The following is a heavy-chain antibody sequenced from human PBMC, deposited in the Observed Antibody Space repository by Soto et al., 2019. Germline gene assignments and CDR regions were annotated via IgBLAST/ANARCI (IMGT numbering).Heavy chain of an antibody. CDR1: GGSFSGYY. J-gene: IGHJ4*02. Sequence: SETLSLTCAVYGGSFSGYYWSWIRQPPGKGLEWIGEINHSGSTNYNPSLKSRVTISVDTSKNQFSLKLSSVTAADTAVYYCARTLRSGRIDYWGQGTLVTVSS. V-gene: IGHV4-34*01. CDR3: ARTLRSGRIDY. D-gene: IGHD4-17*01. CDR2: INHSGST.